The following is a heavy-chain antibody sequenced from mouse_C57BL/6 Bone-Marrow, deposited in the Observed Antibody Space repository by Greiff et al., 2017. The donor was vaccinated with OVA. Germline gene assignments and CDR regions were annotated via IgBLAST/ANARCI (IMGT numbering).Heavy chain of an antibody. CDR2: ISYSGST. Sequence: EVKVVESGPGMVKPSQSLSLTCTVTGYSITSGYDWHWIRHFPGNKLEWMGYISYSGSTNYNPSLKSRISITHDTSKNHFFLKLNSVTTEDTATYYCARELRFYYFDDWGQGTTLTVSS. D-gene: IGHD1-1*01. V-gene: IGHV3-1*01. CDR3: ARELRFYYFDD. CDR1: GYSITSGYD. J-gene: IGHJ2*01.